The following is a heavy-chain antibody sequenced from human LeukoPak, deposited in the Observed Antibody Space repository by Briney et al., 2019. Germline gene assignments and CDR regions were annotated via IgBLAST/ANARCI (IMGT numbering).Heavy chain of an antibody. J-gene: IGHJ4*02. Sequence: SGPTLVKPTQTLTLTCTFSGFSLSTSGVGVGWIRQPPGKALEWLALSYWSDDKRYSPSLKSRLTITKDTSKNQVVLTMTNMDPVDTATYYCAHTATYYDHAQNYFDYWGQGTLVTVSS. CDR3: AHTATYYDHAQNYFDY. CDR2: SYWSDDK. D-gene: IGHD3-16*01. V-gene: IGHV2-5*01. CDR1: GFSLSTSGVG.